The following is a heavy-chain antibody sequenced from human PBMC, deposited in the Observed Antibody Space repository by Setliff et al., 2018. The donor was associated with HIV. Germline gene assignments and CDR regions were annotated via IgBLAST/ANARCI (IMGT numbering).Heavy chain of an antibody. CDR1: GFDFSSYE. J-gene: IGHJ4*02. CDR3: ARRYCSSSSCYGDY. V-gene: IGHV3-48*03. Sequence: PGGSLRLSCSTSGFDFSSYEMNWVRQAPGKGLEWVSYISSGGHTVYHADSVKGRFTISRDNSKNTVYLQVNSLRAEDTAVYYCARRYCSSSSCYGDYWGQGALVTVSS. CDR2: ISSGGHTV. D-gene: IGHD2-2*01.